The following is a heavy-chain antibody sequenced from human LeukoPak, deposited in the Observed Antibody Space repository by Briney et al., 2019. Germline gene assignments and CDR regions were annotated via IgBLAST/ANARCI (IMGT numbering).Heavy chain of an antibody. J-gene: IGHJ4*02. D-gene: IGHD3-10*01. CDR2: IRYDGSYK. Sequence: GGSLRLSCAASGFTFSSYGMHWVRQAPGKGLEWVAFIRYDGSYKHYADSVKGRFTVSRDNSKNTLYLQMNSLRAEDTAVYYCAKYRSYYGSGIDYWGQGTLVTVSS. V-gene: IGHV3-30*02. CDR1: GFTFSSYG. CDR3: AKYRSYYGSGIDY.